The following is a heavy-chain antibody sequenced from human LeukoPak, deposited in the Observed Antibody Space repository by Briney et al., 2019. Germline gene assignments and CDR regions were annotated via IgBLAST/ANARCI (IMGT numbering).Heavy chain of an antibody. CDR2: IYHSATT. V-gene: IGHV4-59*08. CDR1: GGSIRSDH. D-gene: IGHD6-19*01. CDR3: AGTLGMTGVGGWNYYFDY. Sequence: PSETLSLTCTVSGGSIRSDHWSWIRQPPGKGLEWIGYIYHSATTNYNPSLESRVTLSLDTSKNQFSLRLTSVTAADTAIYYCAGTLGMTGVGGWNYYFDYWGQGSLVTVSS. J-gene: IGHJ4*02.